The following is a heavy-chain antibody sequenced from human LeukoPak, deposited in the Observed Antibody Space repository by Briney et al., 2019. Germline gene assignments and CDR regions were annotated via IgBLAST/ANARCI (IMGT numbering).Heavy chain of an antibody. D-gene: IGHD4-17*01. CDR3: ARDNVTVTTPDY. CDR2: IIPTLGIA. Sequence: ASVKVSCKASGGTFSIYAISWVRQAPGQGLEWMGRIIPTLGIANYAQKFQGRVTITADKSTSTAYMELSSLRSEDTAVYYCARDNVTVTTPDYWGQGTLVTVSS. CDR1: GGTFSIYA. V-gene: IGHV1-69*04. J-gene: IGHJ4*02.